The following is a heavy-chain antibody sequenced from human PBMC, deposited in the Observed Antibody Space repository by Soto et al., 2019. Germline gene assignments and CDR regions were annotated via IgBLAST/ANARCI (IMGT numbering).Heavy chain of an antibody. CDR2: IYYSGST. V-gene: IGHV4-39*01. CDR3: ARHTVEMATLYYFDY. D-gene: IGHD5-12*01. J-gene: IGHJ4*02. Sequence: PSETLSLACTVSGGSISSSSYYWGWIRQPPGKGLEWIGSIYYSGSTYYNPSLKSRVTISVDTSKNQFSLKLSSVTAADTAVYYCARHTVEMATLYYFDYWGQGTLVT. CDR1: GGSISSSSYY.